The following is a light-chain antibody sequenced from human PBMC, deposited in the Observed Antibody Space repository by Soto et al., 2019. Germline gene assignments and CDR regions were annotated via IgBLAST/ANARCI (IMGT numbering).Light chain of an antibody. Sequence: SLATLSLSPQERVTISCRASQSVSNSLAWYQQKTGQAPRLLIYGVSSRATGIPDRFSGSGSGTDFTLKISRLEAEDVGVYYCQQYGSSPGTFGEGTKVDIK. J-gene: IGKJ1*01. CDR1: QSVSNS. CDR3: QQYGSSPGT. V-gene: IGKV3-20*01. CDR2: GVS.